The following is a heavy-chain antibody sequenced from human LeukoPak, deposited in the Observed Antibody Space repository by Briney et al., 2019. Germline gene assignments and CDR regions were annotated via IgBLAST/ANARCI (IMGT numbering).Heavy chain of an antibody. D-gene: IGHD2-21*01. CDR3: ARDLDTYVVLIAYDTFDI. V-gene: IGHV3-21*01. Sequence: GGSLRLSCEGSGFTFSSYAMNWVRQAPGKGLEWVSSISFGSSYIYYADSVKGRFTISRDNAKNSLYLQMNSLRAEDTAVYYCARDLDTYVVLIAYDTFDIWGQGTMVTVSS. CDR1: GFTFSSYA. J-gene: IGHJ3*02. CDR2: ISFGSSYI.